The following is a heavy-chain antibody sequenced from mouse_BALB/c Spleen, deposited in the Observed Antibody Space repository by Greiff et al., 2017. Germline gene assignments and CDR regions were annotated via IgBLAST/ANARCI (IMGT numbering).Heavy chain of an antibody. D-gene: IGHD1-1*01. CDR2: ISSGSSTI. CDR3: ARETSITTVIDY. Sequence: EVQGVESGGGLVQPGGSRKLSCAASGFTFSSFGMHWVRQAPEKGLEWVAYISSGSSTIYYADTVKGRFTISRDNPKNTLFLQMTSLRSEDTAMYYCARETSITTVIDYWGQGTTLTVSS. J-gene: IGHJ2*01. V-gene: IGHV5-17*02. CDR1: GFTFSSFG.